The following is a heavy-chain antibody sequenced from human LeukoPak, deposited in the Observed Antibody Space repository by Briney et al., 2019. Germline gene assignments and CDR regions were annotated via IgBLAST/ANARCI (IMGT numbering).Heavy chain of an antibody. CDR2: MYTSGST. J-gene: IGHJ3*01. Sequence: SETLSLTCTVSGGSISSGSYYWSWIRQPAGQGLEYIGRMYTSGSTNYNPSLKSRVTISVDTSKNQFSLKLSSVTAADTAVYYCVRPDDNSFDFWGQGTMVTVSS. D-gene: IGHD3-9*01. V-gene: IGHV4-61*02. CDR3: VRPDDNSFDF. CDR1: GGSISSGSYY.